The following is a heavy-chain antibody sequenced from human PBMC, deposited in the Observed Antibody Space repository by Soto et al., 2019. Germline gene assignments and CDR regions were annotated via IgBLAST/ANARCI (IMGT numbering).Heavy chain of an antibody. J-gene: IGHJ5*02. V-gene: IGHV4-59*01. D-gene: IGHD6-25*01. CDR1: GDSISPSY. CDR3: ARPHGGSSGWDNWFDP. Sequence: SETLSLTCAVSGDSISPSYWTWIRQPPGKGLEWIGYIYYSGSTNYNPSLKSRVTISVDTSKNQFSLKLSSVTAADTAVYYCARPHGGSSGWDNWFDPWGQGTLVTVSS. CDR2: IYYSGST.